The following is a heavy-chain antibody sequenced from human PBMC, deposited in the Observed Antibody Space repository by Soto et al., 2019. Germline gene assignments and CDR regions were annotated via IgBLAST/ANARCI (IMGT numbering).Heavy chain of an antibody. Sequence: QVQLVESGGGVVQPGRSLRLSCAASGFTSSSYGMHWVRQAPGKGLEWVAVIWYDGSNKYYADSVKGRFTISRDNSKNTLYLQINSLRAEDTAVYYCARGSPRNTDFDYWGQGTLVTVSS. CDR3: ARGSPRNTDFDY. J-gene: IGHJ4*02. V-gene: IGHV3-33*01. D-gene: IGHD1-1*01. CDR2: IWYDGSNK. CDR1: GFTSSSYG.